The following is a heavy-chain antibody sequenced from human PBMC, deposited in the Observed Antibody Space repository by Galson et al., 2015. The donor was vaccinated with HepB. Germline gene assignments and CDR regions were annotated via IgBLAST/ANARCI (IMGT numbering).Heavy chain of an antibody. D-gene: IGHD3-22*01. J-gene: IGHJ3*02. Sequence: SVKVSCKASGYTFTSYYMHWVRQAPGQGLEWMGIINPSGGSTSYAQKFQGRVTMTRDTSTSTVYMELSSLRSEDTAVYYCARSLLSRYYDSSGYDAFDIWGQGTMVTVSS. V-gene: IGHV1-46*01. CDR2: INPSGGST. CDR3: ARSLLSRYYDSSGYDAFDI. CDR1: GYTFTSYY.